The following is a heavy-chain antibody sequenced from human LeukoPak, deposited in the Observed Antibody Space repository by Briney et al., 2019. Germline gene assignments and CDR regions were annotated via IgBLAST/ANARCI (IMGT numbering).Heavy chain of an antibody. J-gene: IGHJ5*02. D-gene: IGHD2-15*01. CDR1: GYTFTSYG. CDR3: ARDYCSGGSCYSAWFDP. CDR2: ISAYNGNT. Sequence: ASVEVSCKASGYTFTSYGISWVRQAPGQGLEWMGWISAYNGNTNYAQKLQGRVTMTTDTSTSTAYMELRSLRSDDTAVYYCARDYCSGGSCYSAWFDPWGQGTLVTVSS. V-gene: IGHV1-18*01.